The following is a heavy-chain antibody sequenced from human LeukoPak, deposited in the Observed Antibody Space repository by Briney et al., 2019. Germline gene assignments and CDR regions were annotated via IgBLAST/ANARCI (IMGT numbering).Heavy chain of an antibody. V-gene: IGHV3-33*01. CDR1: GFTFSSYG. J-gene: IGHJ3*02. CDR2: IWFDGSNK. D-gene: IGHD6-13*01. Sequence: GRSLRLSCAASGFTFSSYGMHWVRQAPGKGLEWVAVIWFDGSNKYYAVSVKGRFTISRDNSKNTLYLQMNSLSAEDTAVYYCARGKEQQLYAFDIWGQGTMVTVSS. CDR3: ARGKEQQLYAFDI.